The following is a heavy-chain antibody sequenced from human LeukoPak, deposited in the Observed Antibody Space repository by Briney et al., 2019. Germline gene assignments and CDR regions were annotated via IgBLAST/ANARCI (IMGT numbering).Heavy chain of an antibody. D-gene: IGHD2-2*01. CDR1: GGYISSSSYY. CDR3: VVVVPAAILYYYYYMDV. V-gene: IGHV4-39*01. CDR2: NSGST. J-gene: IGHJ6*03. Sequence: KPSETLSLTCTASGGYISSSSYYWGWTRQPPGNGLEWIGSNSGSTYYNPSLKSRVTISVDTSKNQFSLKLSSVTAADTAVYYCVVVVPAAILYYYYYMDVWGKGTTVTVSS.